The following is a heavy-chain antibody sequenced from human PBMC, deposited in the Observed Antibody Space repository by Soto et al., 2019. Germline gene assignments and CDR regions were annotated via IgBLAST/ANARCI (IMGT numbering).Heavy chain of an antibody. CDR1: GSPFRSYD. D-gene: IGHD3-22*01. CDR3: ARKSDSLIDY. J-gene: IGHJ4*02. CDR2: IWLDGSNK. Sequence: QVQLVESGGGVVQPGRSLRLSCATSGSPFRSYDMHWVRQAPGKGLEWVAVIWLDGSNKYYADSVRGRFTISRDNSNHTVYLEMNSLRAEDSAVYYCARKSDSLIDYWGQGILVTVST. V-gene: IGHV3-33*01.